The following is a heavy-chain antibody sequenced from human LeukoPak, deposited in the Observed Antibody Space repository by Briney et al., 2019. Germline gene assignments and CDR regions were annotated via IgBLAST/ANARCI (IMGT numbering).Heavy chain of an antibody. V-gene: IGHV6-1*01. Sequence: SQTLSLTCVISGDSVSSNSAAWTWIRQSPSRGLEWLGRTYYRSKWYNDYAVSVKSRITINPGTSKNQFSLQLNVLSPEDTAVYYCARGTGTFDYGGQGTLVTVSS. CDR2: TYYRSKWYN. CDR1: GDSVSSNSAA. D-gene: IGHD7-27*01. CDR3: ARGTGTFDY. J-gene: IGHJ4*02.